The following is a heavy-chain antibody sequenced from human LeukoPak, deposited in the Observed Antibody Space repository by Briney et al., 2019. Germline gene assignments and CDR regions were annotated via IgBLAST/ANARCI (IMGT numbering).Heavy chain of an antibody. CDR2: IKPNSGVT. D-gene: IGHD2-21*02. Sequence: GASVKVSCKTSGYTFATYFMHWVRQAPGQGLEWMGYIKPNSGVTNCAQKFRGRVTMTWDTSISAAYIELSGLTSDDTAIYYCARPTYCGSDCYFNFDYWGQGTLVTVSS. J-gene: IGHJ4*02. CDR3: ARPTYCGSDCYFNFDY. V-gene: IGHV1-2*02. CDR1: GYTFATYF.